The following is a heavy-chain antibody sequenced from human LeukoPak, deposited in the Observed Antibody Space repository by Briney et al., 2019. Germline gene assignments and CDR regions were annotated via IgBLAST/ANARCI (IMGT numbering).Heavy chain of an antibody. CDR1: GFTFGDYA. V-gene: IGHV3-49*03. J-gene: IGHJ3*01. CDR3: SRAVRVSGDAFDF. CDR2: IRSKAYGGTT. Sequence: GGSLRLSCTASGFTFGDYAMSWFRQAPGKGLEWVGFIRSKAYGGTTEYAASVKGRSTISRDDSESIAYLQIHSLKTEDTGVYYCSRAVRVSGDAFDFWGQGTMVTVSS.